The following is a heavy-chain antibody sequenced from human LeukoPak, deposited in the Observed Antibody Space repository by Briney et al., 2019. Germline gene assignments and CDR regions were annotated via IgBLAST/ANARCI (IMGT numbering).Heavy chain of an antibody. V-gene: IGHV3-21*04. CDR2: ISSSSSYI. J-gene: IGHJ6*04. CDR1: GFTFSSYS. CDR3: AKEGGGSSGWYLDFYYYGMDV. D-gene: IGHD6-19*01. Sequence: GGSLRLSCAASGFTFSSYSMNWVRQAPGKGLEWVSSISSSSSYIYYADSVKGRFTISRDNAKNSLYLQMNSLRAEDTAVYYCAKEGGGSSGWYLDFYYYGMDVWGKGTTVTVSS.